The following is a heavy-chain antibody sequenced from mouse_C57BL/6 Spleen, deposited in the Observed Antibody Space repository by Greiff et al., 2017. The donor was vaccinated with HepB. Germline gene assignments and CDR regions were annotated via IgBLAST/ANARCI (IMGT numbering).Heavy chain of an antibody. Sequence: ESGPGLVKPSQSLSLTCSVTGYSITSGYYWNWIRQFPGNKLEWMGYISYDGSNNYNPSLKNRISITRDTSKNQFFLKLNSVTTEDTATYYCARGGVWYLYFDYWGQGTTLTVSS. CDR2: ISYDGSN. V-gene: IGHV3-6*01. J-gene: IGHJ2*01. D-gene: IGHD2-10*02. CDR1: GYSITSGYY. CDR3: ARGGVWYLYFDY.